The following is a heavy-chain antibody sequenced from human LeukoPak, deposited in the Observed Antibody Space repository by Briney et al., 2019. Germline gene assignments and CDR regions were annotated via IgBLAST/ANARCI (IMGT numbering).Heavy chain of an antibody. CDR1: GGSFSGYY. Sequence: SETLSLTCAVYGGSFSGYYWSWIRQPPGKGVEWIGEINHSGSTNYNPSLKSRVTISVNTSKNQFSLKLSSVTAADTAVYYCARRLLGRTPYYFDYWGQGTLVTVSS. CDR2: INHSGST. CDR3: ARRLLGRTPYYFDY. V-gene: IGHV4-34*01. D-gene: IGHD2-21*01. J-gene: IGHJ4*02.